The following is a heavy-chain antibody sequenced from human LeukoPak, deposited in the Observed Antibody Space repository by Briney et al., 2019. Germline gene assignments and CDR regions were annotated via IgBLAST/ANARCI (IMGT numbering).Heavy chain of an antibody. Sequence: SETLSLTCTVSGGSISSSSYYWGWIRQPLGKGLEWIGSIYYSGSTYYNPSLKSRVTISVDTSKNQFSLKLSSVTAADTAVYYCARGYDILTGHFVSDYWGQGTLVTVSS. CDR2: IYYSGST. CDR1: GGSISSSSYY. CDR3: ARGYDILTGHFVSDY. V-gene: IGHV4-39*07. J-gene: IGHJ4*02. D-gene: IGHD3-9*01.